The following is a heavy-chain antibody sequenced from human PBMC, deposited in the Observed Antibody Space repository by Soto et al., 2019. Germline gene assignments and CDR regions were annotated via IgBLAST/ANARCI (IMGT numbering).Heavy chain of an antibody. CDR3: ARLSNLFDY. V-gene: IGHV4-39*07. Sequence: SETLSLTCTVSGGSISSSSYYWGWIRQPPGKGLEWIGSIYYSGSTYYNPSLKSRVTISVDTSKNQFSLKLSSVTAADTAVYYCARLSNLFDYWGQGTLVTVSS. CDR2: IYYSGST. J-gene: IGHJ4*02. D-gene: IGHD3-3*02. CDR1: GGSISSSSYY.